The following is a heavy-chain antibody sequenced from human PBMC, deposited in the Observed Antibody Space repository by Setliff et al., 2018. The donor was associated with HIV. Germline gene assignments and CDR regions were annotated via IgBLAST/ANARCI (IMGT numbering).Heavy chain of an antibody. J-gene: IGHJ4*02. CDR1: GGSISSTY. Sequence: PSETLSLTCTVSGGSISSTYWSWIRQPPGKGLEWIGYIYYTGTTDYSPSFKSRVTISLDTSKTQFSLKLNSVTAADTAVYYCARDLGYCTSTSCYGVFDYWGQGTLVTVSS. V-gene: IGHV4-59*01. D-gene: IGHD2-2*01. CDR2: IYYTGTT. CDR3: ARDLGYCTSTSCYGVFDY.